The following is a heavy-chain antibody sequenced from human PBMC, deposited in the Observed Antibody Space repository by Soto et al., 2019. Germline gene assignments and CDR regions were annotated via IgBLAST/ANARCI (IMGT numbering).Heavy chain of an antibody. CDR2: TSYDGSNN. J-gene: IGHJ4*02. CDR3: ARWGTTGGLDF. V-gene: IGHV3-33*05. CDR1: GFTFRSYV. Sequence: QVQLVESGGGVVQPGTSLRLSCVGSGFTFRSYVIHWVRQAPGKGLEWVALTSYDGSNNFYGDSVKGRFTISRDNSRNTVELQMDSLRLEYTSLYYCARWGTTGGLDFWGQGTEVSVSS. D-gene: IGHD3-16*01.